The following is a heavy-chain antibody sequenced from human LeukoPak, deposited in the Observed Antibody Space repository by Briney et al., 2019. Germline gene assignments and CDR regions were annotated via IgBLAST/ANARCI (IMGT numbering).Heavy chain of an antibody. CDR1: GGSFSGYY. J-gene: IGHJ6*02. V-gene: IGHV4-34*01. CDR3: ARAHSTDTVTSLTYYYYYGMDV. CDR2: INHSGST. Sequence: SETLSLTCAVYGGSFSGYYWSWIRQPPGKGPEWIGEINHSGSTNYNPSLKSRVTISVDTSKNQFSLKLSSVTAADTAVYYCARAHSTDTVTSLTYYYYYGMDVWGQGTTVTVSS. D-gene: IGHD4-17*01.